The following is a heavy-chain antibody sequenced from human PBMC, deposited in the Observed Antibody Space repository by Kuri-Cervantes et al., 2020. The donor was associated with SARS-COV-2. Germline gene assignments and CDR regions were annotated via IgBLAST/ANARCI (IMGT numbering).Heavy chain of an antibody. CDR1: GLPFNFNSYS. CDR3: VRGIVGPGYGITGSYLDS. D-gene: IGHD1-20*01. CDR2: ISRSSYI. J-gene: IGHJ4*02. Sequence: GGSLRLSCAASGLPFNFNSYSMNWVRQAPGKGLEWVSSISRSSYIFYADSVKGRFTISRDNAKNSLYLQMNSLRAEDTAVYYCVRGIVGPGYGITGSYLDSWGQGVLVTVSS. V-gene: IGHV3-21*01.